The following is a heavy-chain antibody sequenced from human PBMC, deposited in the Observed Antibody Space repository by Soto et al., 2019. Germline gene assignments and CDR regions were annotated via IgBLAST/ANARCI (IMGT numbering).Heavy chain of an antibody. CDR2: INPKSGDT. CDR3: AGVKDADYRNWFDP. Sequence: ASVKVSCKASGYTFSDYYMHWVRQAPGQGLEWMGWINPKSGDTSYAQKFQGWVTMTRDTSISTGYMELSRLRSDDTAVYYCAGVKDADYRNWFDPWGQGTLVTVSS. D-gene: IGHD4-17*01. V-gene: IGHV1-2*04. J-gene: IGHJ5*02. CDR1: GYTFSDYY.